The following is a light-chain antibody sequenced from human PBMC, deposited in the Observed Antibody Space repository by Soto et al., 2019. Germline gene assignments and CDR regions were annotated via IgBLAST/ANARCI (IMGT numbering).Light chain of an antibody. V-gene: IGLV2-11*01. J-gene: IGLJ1*01. CDR1: SSDVGRYNY. CDR2: DVS. Sequence: SVLTQPRSVSGSLGQSVTISCTGTSSDVGRYNYVSWYQQHPGTAPKLMISDVSERPSGVPDRFSGSKSGSTASLTISGLQAEDEGDYYCCSYAGSYTYVFGTGTKLTVL. CDR3: CSYAGSYTYV.